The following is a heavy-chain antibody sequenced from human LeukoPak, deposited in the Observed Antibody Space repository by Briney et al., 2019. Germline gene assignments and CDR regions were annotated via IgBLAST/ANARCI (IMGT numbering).Heavy chain of an antibody. J-gene: IGHJ6*03. Sequence: ASVKVSCKASGYTFTGYYMHWVRQAPGQGLEWMGWINPNSGGTNYAQKFQGRVTITADKSTSTAYMELSSLRSEDTAVYYCAREVPTRGYYYYYMDVWGKGTTVSVSS. CDR3: AREVPTRGYYYYYMDV. CDR2: INPNSGGT. V-gene: IGHV1-2*02. CDR1: GYTFTGYY. D-gene: IGHD4/OR15-4a*01.